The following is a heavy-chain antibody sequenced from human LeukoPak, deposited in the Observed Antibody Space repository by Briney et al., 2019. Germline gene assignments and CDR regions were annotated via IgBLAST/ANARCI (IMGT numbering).Heavy chain of an antibody. CDR3: ARMYYHDSSVPNWFDP. Sequence: ASVTVSCTASGYTFTSYDINWVRQAPGQGLEWMGWMNPDSGNTGYAQNFQGRVIMTRNTSTSTAYMELSSLRSEDTAVYYCARMYYHDSSVPNWFDPWGQGTLVTVSS. J-gene: IGHJ5*02. V-gene: IGHV1-8*01. D-gene: IGHD3-22*01. CDR1: GYTFTSYD. CDR2: MNPDSGNT.